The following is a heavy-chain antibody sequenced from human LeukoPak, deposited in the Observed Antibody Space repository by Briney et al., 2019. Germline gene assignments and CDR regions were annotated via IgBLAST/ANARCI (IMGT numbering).Heavy chain of an antibody. D-gene: IGHD4-23*01. V-gene: IGHV4-34*01. J-gene: IGHJ4*02. CDR1: GGSISSYY. CDR3: ARGRVRFYGGNSGVMVDY. Sequence: PSETLSLTCTVSGGSISSYYWSWMRQPPGKGLEWIGEINHSGSTNYNPSLKSRVTISVDTSKNQFSLKLSSVTAADTAVYYCARGRVRFYGGNSGVMVDYWGQGTLVTVSS. CDR2: INHSGST.